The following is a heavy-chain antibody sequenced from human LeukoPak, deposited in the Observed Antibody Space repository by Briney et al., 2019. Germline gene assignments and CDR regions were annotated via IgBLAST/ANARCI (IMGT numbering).Heavy chain of an antibody. CDR2: IYHNGST. CDR3: ARWFGESSNWFDP. D-gene: IGHD3-10*01. CDR1: GGSISSSNW. V-gene: IGHV4-4*02. J-gene: IGHJ5*02. Sequence: SGTLSLTCAVSGGSISSSNWWSWVRQPPGKGLEWIGEIYHNGSTNYNPSLKSRVTISVDKSKNQFSLKLSSVTAADTAVYYCARWFGESSNWFDPWGQGTLVTVSS.